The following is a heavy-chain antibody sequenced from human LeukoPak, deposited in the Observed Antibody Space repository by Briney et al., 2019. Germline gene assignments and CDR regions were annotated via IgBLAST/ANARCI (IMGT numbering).Heavy chain of an antibody. V-gene: IGHV3-53*01. CDR3: ARNTHNYGGPLDY. Sequence: PGGSLRLSCAASGFTVSSNYMSWVRQAPGKGLEWVSVIYSGGSTYYADSVKGRFTISRDNSKNTLYLQMNSLRAEDTAVYYCARNTHNYGGPLDYWGQGTLVTVSS. J-gene: IGHJ4*02. CDR1: GFTVSSNY. CDR2: IYSGGST. D-gene: IGHD4-11*01.